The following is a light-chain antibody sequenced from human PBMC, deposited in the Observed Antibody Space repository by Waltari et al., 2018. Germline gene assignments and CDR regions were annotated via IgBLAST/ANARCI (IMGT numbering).Light chain of an antibody. Sequence: QTVVTQEPSFSVSPGGTVTLTCGFTSGSVSFPSYPSWYQQTPGQPPRTLIYSTNTRSSGVPDRFSGSILGDKAALTITGAQADDEAAHYCVLYMSRDILFGGGTKLTVL. CDR3: VLYMSRDIL. V-gene: IGLV8-61*01. J-gene: IGLJ3*02. CDR1: SGSVSFPSY. CDR2: STN.